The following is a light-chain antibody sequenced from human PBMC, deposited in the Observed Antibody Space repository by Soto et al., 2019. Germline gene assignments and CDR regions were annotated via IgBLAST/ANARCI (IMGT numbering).Light chain of an antibody. CDR3: QAWDDSSVV. Sequence: SYELTQPPSVSVGPGQTATITCGGNNMGSRNVHWYQQRPGQAPVLVVYDDSDRPSGITERFSGSNSGNTATLTISRVEAGDDADYYSQAWDDSSVVFGGGTKLTVL. CDR2: DDS. V-gene: IGLV3-21*02. CDR1: NMGSRN. J-gene: IGLJ2*01.